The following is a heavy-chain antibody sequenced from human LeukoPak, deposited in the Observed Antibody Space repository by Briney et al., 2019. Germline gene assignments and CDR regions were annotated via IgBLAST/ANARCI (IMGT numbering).Heavy chain of an antibody. Sequence: SETLSLTCTVSGGSISSSSYYWGWIRQPPGKGLEWIGSIYYSGSTYYNPSLKSRVTISVDASKNQFSLKLSSVTAADTAVYYCARPLGYDADYWGQGTLVTVSS. J-gene: IGHJ4*02. CDR3: ARPLGYDADY. CDR2: IYYSGST. V-gene: IGHV4-39*01. D-gene: IGHD3-22*01. CDR1: GGSISSSSYY.